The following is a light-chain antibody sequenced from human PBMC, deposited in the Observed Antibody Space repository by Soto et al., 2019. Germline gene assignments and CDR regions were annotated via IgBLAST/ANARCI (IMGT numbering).Light chain of an antibody. J-gene: IGKJ1*01. CDR2: DAS. CDR3: QESFFTLGT. Sequence: DIQTTQSPSSLSASVGDRVTITCQASQDISNYLNWYQQKPGKALKLLIYDASNLHIGVPSRFSGSGSGTEFTLTINNLQREDFATYYCQESFFTLGTFGRGTKVDIK. V-gene: IGKV1-39*01. CDR1: QDISNY.